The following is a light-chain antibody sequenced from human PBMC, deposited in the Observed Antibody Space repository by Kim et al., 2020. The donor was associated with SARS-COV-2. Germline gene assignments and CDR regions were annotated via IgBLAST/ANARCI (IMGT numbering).Light chain of an antibody. J-gene: IGKJ1*01. V-gene: IGKV1-17*03. Sequence: SVGDSVSITCRSSQGISNYLAWFQQKPGKVPKRLIYVASNLQSGVPSRFSGSGSGTEFTLTISSLQPEDFAIYSCLQYNDYPLTFGQGTKVDIK. CDR3: LQYNDYPLT. CDR2: VAS. CDR1: QGISNY.